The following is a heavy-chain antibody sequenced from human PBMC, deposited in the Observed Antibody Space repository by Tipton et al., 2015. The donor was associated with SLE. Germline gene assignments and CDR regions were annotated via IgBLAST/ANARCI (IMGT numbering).Heavy chain of an antibody. CDR1: GGSISSSSYY. V-gene: IGHV4-39*07. CDR3: AGGREYQLLYCAFDI. CDR2: IYYSGST. J-gene: IGHJ3*02. Sequence: TLSLTCTVSGGSISSSSYYWGWIRQPPGKGLEWIGSIYYSGSTYYNPSLKSRVTISVDTSKNQFSLKLSSVTAADTAVYYCAGGREYQLLYCAFDIWGQGTMVTVSS. D-gene: IGHD2-2*02.